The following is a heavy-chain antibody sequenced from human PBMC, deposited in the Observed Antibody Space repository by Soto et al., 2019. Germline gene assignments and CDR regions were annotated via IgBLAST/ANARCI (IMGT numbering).Heavy chain of an antibody. J-gene: IGHJ4*02. CDR1: GGSISSGAYS. V-gene: IGHV4-30-2*01. CDR2: IYHSGST. CDR3: ARDLGYCISTSCYSGGFDY. D-gene: IGHD2-2*01. Sequence: TLSLTCTVSGGSISSGAYSWSWIRQPPGKGLEWIGYIYHSGSTYYNPSLKSRVTISVDSSKNQFSLKLSSVTAADTAVYYCARDLGYCISTSCYSGGFDYWGQGTLVTVSS.